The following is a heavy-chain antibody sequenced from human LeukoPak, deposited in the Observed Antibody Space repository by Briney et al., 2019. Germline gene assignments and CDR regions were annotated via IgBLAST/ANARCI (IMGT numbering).Heavy chain of an antibody. V-gene: IGHV4-34*01. D-gene: IGHD3-22*01. CDR2: ISHSGST. J-gene: IGHJ4*02. CDR1: GGSFSDYS. Sequence: SETLSLTCAVYGGSFSDYSWSWIRQPPGKGLEWIGEISHSGSTNYNPSLKSRVTISLDTSKNQFSLKLTSVTAADTAVYYCARAPLYYYDSSGYLYWGQGTLVTVSS. CDR3: ARAPLYYYDSSGYLY.